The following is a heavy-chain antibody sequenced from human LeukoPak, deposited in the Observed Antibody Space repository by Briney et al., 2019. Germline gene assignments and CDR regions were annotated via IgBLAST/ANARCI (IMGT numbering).Heavy chain of an antibody. D-gene: IGHD6-13*01. CDR3: AREWGSGELALDY. J-gene: IGHJ4*02. Sequence: ASVKDSCKASGYTFTGYYLQWVRQAPGQGLEWMGWINPNSGGTNYAQKFQGRGTMTRDTAISKAYMELSRLRSEDTAVYFCAREWGSGELALDYWGQGTLVTVSS. V-gene: IGHV1-2*02. CDR2: INPNSGGT. CDR1: GYTFTGYY.